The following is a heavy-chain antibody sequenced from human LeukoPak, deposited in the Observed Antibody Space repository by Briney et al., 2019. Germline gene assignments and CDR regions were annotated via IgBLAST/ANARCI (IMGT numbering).Heavy chain of an antibody. Sequence: SETLSLTCTVSGDSITTYYWSWIRQPPGKGLEWIGSIYHSGSTYYNPSLKSRVTISVDTSKNQFSLKLSSVTAADTAVYYCARGLVTTRYFDYWGQGTLVTVSS. V-gene: IGHV4-38-2*02. CDR3: ARGLVTTRYFDY. CDR2: IYHSGST. J-gene: IGHJ4*02. D-gene: IGHD4-11*01. CDR1: GDSITTYY.